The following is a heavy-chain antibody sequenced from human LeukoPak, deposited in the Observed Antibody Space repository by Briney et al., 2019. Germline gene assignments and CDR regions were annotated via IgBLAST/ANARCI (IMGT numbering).Heavy chain of an antibody. V-gene: IGHV1-8*01. CDR1: GYTFTSYD. CDR3: ARTSHYVDIAATIPYGIYYFDY. Sequence: ASVRVSCKTSGYTFTSYDLNWVRQATGQGLEWMGWVNPNSGNTGYAQKFQGRVTMTMDPSISTAYMELSSLRSEDTAVYYCARTSHYVDIAATIPYGIYYFDYWGQGTLVTVSS. D-gene: IGHD5-12*01. CDR2: VNPNSGNT. J-gene: IGHJ4*02.